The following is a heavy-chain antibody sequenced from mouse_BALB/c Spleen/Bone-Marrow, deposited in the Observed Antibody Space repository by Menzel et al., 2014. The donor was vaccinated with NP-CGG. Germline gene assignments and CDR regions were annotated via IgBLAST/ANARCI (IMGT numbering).Heavy chain of an antibody. CDR1: GFNIKDTY. CDR3: ASYYYGSYFDV. Sequence: EVKLLESGAELVKPGASVKLSCTASGFNIKDTYMHWVKQRPEQGLEWIGRIDPANGNTKYDPKFQGKATITADTSSNTAYLQLSSLTSEDTAVYYCASYYYGSYFDVWGAGTTVTVSS. J-gene: IGHJ1*01. D-gene: IGHD1-1*01. V-gene: IGHV14-3*02. CDR2: IDPANGNT.